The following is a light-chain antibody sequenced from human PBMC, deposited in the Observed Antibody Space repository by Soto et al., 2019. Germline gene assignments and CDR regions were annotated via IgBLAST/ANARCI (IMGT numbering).Light chain of an antibody. V-gene: IGKV3D-15*01. J-gene: IGKJ5*01. CDR2: GAS. Sequence: EIVITQSPATLSVSPGERATLSCRASQNVLSNLAWYQQKPGQAPRLLIYGASTRETGIPARFSGSGSGTEFTLTVSSLQSEDFEVYYCQQYNNWPITFGQGTRLEIK. CDR1: QNVLSN. CDR3: QQYNNWPIT.